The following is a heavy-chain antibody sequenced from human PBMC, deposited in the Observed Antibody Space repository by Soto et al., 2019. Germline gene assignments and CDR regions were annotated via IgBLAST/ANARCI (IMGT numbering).Heavy chain of an antibody. CDR1: GFTFRTSV. CDR3: AAYADGPYRPPYDY. J-gene: IGHJ4*02. D-gene: IGHD4-17*01. Sequence: EVQLLESGGDLVQPGGSLRISCAASGFTFRTSVMAWVRRAPGKGLEWISSIVPTGSRTFYADSVNGRVTISRDNSRTTLYLQMNSLSVDDTAVYYCAAYADGPYRPPYDYWGQGTMVTVSS. V-gene: IGHV3-23*01. CDR2: IVPTGSRT.